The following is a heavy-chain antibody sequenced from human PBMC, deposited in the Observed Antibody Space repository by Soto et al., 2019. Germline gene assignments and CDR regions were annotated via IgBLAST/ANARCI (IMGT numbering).Heavy chain of an antibody. J-gene: IGHJ5*02. CDR2: ISRDGTNK. CDR3: ARGIKGGLDP. CDR1: GFTLSNYD. Sequence: HVQLVESGGGVVQPGRSLRLSCAASGFTLSNYDMHWVRQAPGKGLEWVAVISRDGTNKYYAGSVKGRFTISRDNSKNSLYLPMNSVRPEDTAVCYCARGIKGGLDPWGQGTLVTVSS. V-gene: IGHV3-30-3*01.